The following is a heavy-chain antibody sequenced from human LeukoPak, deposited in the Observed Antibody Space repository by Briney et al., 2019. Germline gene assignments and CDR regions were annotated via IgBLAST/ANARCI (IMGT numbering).Heavy chain of an antibody. Sequence: ASVKVSCKASGGTFSSYAISWVRQAPGQGLEWMGRIIPIFGIANYAQKFQGRVTITADKSTSTAYMELSSLRSEDTAVYYCARAGYCSGGSCPVSWFDPRGQGTLVTVSS. J-gene: IGHJ5*02. CDR2: IIPIFGIA. D-gene: IGHD2-15*01. CDR1: GGTFSSYA. V-gene: IGHV1-69*04. CDR3: ARAGYCSGGSCPVSWFDP.